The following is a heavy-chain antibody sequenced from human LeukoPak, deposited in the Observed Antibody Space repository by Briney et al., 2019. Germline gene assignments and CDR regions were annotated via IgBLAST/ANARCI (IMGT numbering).Heavy chain of an antibody. CDR2: INPNSGGT. D-gene: IGHD5/OR15-5a*01. CDR1: GYTFTGYY. J-gene: IGHJ4*02. V-gene: IGHV1-2*04. Sequence: GASVKLSCTASGYTFTGYYMHWVRQAPGKGLEWMACINPNSGGTNYAQKFQRWVTMTRDTSISTAYMKLSRLRSDDTAVYYCATLYDVFDSWGQGALVTVSS. CDR3: ATLYDVFDS.